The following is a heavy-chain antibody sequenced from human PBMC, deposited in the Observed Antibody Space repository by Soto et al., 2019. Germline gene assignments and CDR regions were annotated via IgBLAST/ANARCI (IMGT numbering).Heavy chain of an antibody. J-gene: IGHJ6*02. Sequence: SQSMSLTCALSGGSISSSNWWSWVRQPKGKGLEWIGAISPSGSTNYNPSLKSRVTISVDKSKNQFSLKLSSVTAADTAVYYCASFRSVGAATADYYYGMDVWGQGTTVTVSS. V-gene: IGHV4-4*02. CDR1: GGSISSSNW. D-gene: IGHD2-15*01. CDR2: ISPSGST. CDR3: ASFRSVGAATADYYYGMDV.